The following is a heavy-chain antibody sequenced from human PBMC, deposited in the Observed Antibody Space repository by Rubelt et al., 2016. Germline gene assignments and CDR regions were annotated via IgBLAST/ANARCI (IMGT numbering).Heavy chain of an antibody. CDR2: VNHSGST. V-gene: IGHV4-34*01. D-gene: IGHD3-16*01. J-gene: IGHJ4*02. Sequence: QVQLQQWGAGLLKPSETLSLTCAVYGGSFSGYYWSWIRQPPGKGLEWIGEVNHSGSTNYNPSLKSRVTRSVDTSKNQFSLKLSSVTAADTAVYYCARSVWGGPGAPRYWGQGTLVTVSS. CDR1: GGSFSGYY. CDR3: ARSVWGGPGAPRY.